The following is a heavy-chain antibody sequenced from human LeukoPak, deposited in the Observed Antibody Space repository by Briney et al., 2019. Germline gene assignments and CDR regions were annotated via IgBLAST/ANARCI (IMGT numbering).Heavy chain of an antibody. V-gene: IGHV1-2*02. Sequence: ASVKVSCKASGYTFTGYYMHWVRQAPGQGLEWMGWINPNSGGTNYAQKFQGRVTMTRDTSISTAYMELNRLSSDDQAVDYCSRGYFDWLISEGGEFDYWGQGTLVTVSS. CDR2: INPNSGGT. D-gene: IGHD3-9*01. J-gene: IGHJ4*02. CDR3: SRGYFDWLISEGGEFDY. CDR1: GYTFTGYY.